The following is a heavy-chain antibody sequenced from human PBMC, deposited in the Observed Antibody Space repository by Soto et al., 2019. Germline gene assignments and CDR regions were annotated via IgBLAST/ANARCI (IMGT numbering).Heavy chain of an antibody. CDR1: GFTFSRFE. CDR3: TRAAWFPYLSFY. V-gene: IGHV3-48*03. Sequence: LRLSCAASGFTFSRFELHWVRQAPGKGLEWISYISSSGSTAYYASSVEGRFTISRDNANNSVYLQMDSLRAEDTALYYCTRAAWFPYLSFYWGQGALVTVSS. CDR2: ISSSGSTA. J-gene: IGHJ4*02. D-gene: IGHD3-10*01.